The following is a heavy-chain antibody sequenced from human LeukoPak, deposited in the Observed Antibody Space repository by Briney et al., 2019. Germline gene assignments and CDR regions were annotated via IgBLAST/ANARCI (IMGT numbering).Heavy chain of an antibody. J-gene: IGHJ4*02. CDR3: ARVGITMSLDY. D-gene: IGHD3-22*01. CDR1: GGSISSGGYS. CDR2: IYLSGST. Sequence: SQTLSLTCAVSGGSISSGGYSWSWIRQPPGKGLEWIGYIYLSGSTYYNPSLKSRVTISVDRSKNQFSLKLSSVTAADTAVYYCARVGITMSLDYWGQGTLVTVSS. V-gene: IGHV4-30-2*01.